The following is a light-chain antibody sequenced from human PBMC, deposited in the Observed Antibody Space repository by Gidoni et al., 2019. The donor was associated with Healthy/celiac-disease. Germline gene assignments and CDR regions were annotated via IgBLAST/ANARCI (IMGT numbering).Light chain of an antibody. CDR1: SLRRYY. V-gene: IGLV3-19*01. Sequence: SSELTQDPAVSVALGQTVRITCQGDSLRRYYASWYQQKPGQAPVLVIYGKHHRPSGIPDLFSGSSSGNTASLTITGAQAEDEADYYCNSRDSSGNHLGVFGGGTKLTVL. CDR3: NSRDSSGNHLGV. J-gene: IGLJ3*02. CDR2: GKH.